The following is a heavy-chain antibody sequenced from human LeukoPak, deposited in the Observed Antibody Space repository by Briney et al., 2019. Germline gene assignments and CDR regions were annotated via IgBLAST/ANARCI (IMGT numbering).Heavy chain of an antibody. V-gene: IGHV3-23*01. CDR2: ISGGATNT. D-gene: IGHD6-13*01. CDR3: AKDVLPAAGYYFDS. Sequence: PGGSLRLSCAASGFTFSSYAMSWVRQAPGKGLEWVSTISGGATNTYYAGFVKGRFTISRDNSKNTLYLQMNSLRAEDTAVYYCAKDVLPAAGYYFDSWGQGTLVTVSS. CDR1: GFTFSSYA. J-gene: IGHJ4*02.